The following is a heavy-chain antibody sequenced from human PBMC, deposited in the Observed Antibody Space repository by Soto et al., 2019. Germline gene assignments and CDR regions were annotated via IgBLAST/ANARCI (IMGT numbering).Heavy chain of an antibody. Sequence: PSETPSLTCTVSGGSISSYYWSWIRQPAGKGLEWIGRIYTSGSTNYNPSLKSRVTMSVDTSKNQFSLKLSSVTAADTAVYYCARCTTPYNWNYSDYYYGMDVWGQGTTVTVSS. V-gene: IGHV4-4*07. CDR1: GGSISSYY. CDR2: IYTSGST. J-gene: IGHJ6*02. D-gene: IGHD1-7*01. CDR3: ARCTTPYNWNYSDYYYGMDV.